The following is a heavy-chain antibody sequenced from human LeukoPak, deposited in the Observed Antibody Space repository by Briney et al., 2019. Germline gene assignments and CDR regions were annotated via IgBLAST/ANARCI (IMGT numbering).Heavy chain of an antibody. J-gene: IGHJ5*02. CDR2: INHSGST. CDR3: ARTTKYQFRWAGFGP. V-gene: IGHV4-34*01. D-gene: IGHD2-2*01. Sequence: PSETLSLTCAVYGGSFSGYYWSWIRQPPGKGLEWIGEINHSGSTNYNPSLKSRVTISVDTSKNQFSLKLSSVTAADTAVYYCARTTKYQFRWAGFGPWGQGTLVTVSS. CDR1: GGSFSGYY.